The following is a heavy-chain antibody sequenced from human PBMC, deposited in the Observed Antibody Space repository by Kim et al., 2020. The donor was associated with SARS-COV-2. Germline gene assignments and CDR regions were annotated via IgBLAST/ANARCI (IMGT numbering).Heavy chain of an antibody. J-gene: IGHJ4*02. V-gene: IGHV4-30-4*01. Sequence: SETLSLTCTVSGGSISSGDHYCNWIRQPPGKGLEWIGYMYNSGSPYYNPSLKGRFAISADTSKNQFSLLVTSVTAADTAVYFCARIGDPTRRAFDEWGQGTLVAV. CDR2: MYNSGSP. CDR3: ARIGDPTRRAFDE. CDR1: GGSISSGDHY. D-gene: IGHD3-10*01.